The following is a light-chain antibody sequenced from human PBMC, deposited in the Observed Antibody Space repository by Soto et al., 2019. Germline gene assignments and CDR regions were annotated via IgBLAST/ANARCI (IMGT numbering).Light chain of an antibody. J-gene: IGKJ2*01. CDR2: GVS. CDR1: QSVTNN. V-gene: IGKV3D-15*01. CDR3: HQYNNWPPRYT. Sequence: ELVMTQSPATLSVSPGERATLSCRASQSVTNNLAWYQQKPGQPPKLVLYGVSTRAAGIPARFNGSGSGTEFTLTISSLQSEDFAVYYCHQYNNWPPRYTVGQGTKLEIK.